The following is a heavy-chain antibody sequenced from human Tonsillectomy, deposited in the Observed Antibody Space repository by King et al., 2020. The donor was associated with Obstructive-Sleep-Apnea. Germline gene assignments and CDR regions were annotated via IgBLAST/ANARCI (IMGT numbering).Heavy chain of an antibody. V-gene: IGHV5-10-1*01. D-gene: IGHD3-22*01. J-gene: IGHJ4*02. CDR3: ARLYYYDSSGYSHFYY. CDR1: GYSFTSYW. CDR2: IDPSDSYT. Sequence: QLVQSGAEVKKPGESLRISCKGSGYSFTSYWISWVRQMPGKGLEWMGRIDPSDSYTNYSPSFQGHVTISADKSISTAYLQWRSLKASDTAMYYCARLYYYDSSGYSHFYYWGQGTLVTVSS.